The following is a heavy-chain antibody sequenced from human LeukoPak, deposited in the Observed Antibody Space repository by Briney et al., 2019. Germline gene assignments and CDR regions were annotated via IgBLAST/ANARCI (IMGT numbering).Heavy chain of an antibody. CDR1: GFTFSSYS. Sequence: GGSLRLSCAASGFTFSSYSMNWVRQAPGKGLEWVSSISSSSSYIYYADSVKGRFTISRDNAKNSLYLQMNSLRAEDAAVYYCARVYSSGWYTTYYYYGMDVWGQGTTVTVSS. CDR3: ARVYSSGWYTTYYYYGMDV. V-gene: IGHV3-21*01. D-gene: IGHD6-19*01. CDR2: ISSSSSYI. J-gene: IGHJ6*02.